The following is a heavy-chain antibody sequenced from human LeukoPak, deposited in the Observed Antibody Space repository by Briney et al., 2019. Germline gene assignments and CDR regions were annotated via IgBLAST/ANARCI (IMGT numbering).Heavy chain of an antibody. CDR2: INPSGGST. CDR1: GYTFTSYY. V-gene: IGHV1-46*01. Sequence: GASVKVSCKASGYTFTSYYMHWVRQAPGQGLEWMGIINPSGGSTSYAQKFQGRVTMTRDTSTSTVYMELSSLRSEDTAVYYCARVRGFGELFYYCGMDVWGQGTTVTVSS. J-gene: IGHJ6*02. D-gene: IGHD3-10*01. CDR3: ARVRGFGELFYYCGMDV.